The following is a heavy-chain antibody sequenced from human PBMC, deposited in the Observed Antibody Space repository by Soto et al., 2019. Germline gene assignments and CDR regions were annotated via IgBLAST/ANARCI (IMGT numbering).Heavy chain of an antibody. J-gene: IGHJ4*02. D-gene: IGHD2-8*02. Sequence: GGSLRLSCAASGSSFNTFAMHWVRQRPGKGLEWVAVIAYDGGYENYADSVKGRFTISRANSKSMLYLDMTSLTFEDTAIYYCARAQFCTGSNCWPLQYWGQGTLVTVSS. CDR3: ARAQFCTGSNCWPLQY. CDR2: IAYDGGYE. CDR1: GSSFNTFA. V-gene: IGHV3-30*03.